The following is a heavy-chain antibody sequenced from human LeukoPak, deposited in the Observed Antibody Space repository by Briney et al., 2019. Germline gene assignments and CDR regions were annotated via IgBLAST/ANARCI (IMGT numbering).Heavy chain of an antibody. CDR3: AREGTDYGDYYFDY. V-gene: IGHV4-61*01. D-gene: IGHD4-17*01. CDR2: IYYSGST. CDR1: GGSVSSGSYY. Sequence: PSETLSLTCTVSGGSVSSGSYYWSWIRQPPGKGLEWIGYIYYSGSTNYNPSLKSRVTISVDTSKNQFSLKLSSVTAADTAVYYCAREGTDYGDYYFDYWGQGTLVTVSS. J-gene: IGHJ4*02.